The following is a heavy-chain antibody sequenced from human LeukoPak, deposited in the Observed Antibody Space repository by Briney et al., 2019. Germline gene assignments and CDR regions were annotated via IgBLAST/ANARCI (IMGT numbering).Heavy chain of an antibody. Sequence: GRSLRLSCAASGFTFSSYAMHWVRQAPGKGLEWVAVISYDGSNKYYADSVKGRFTISRDNSKNTLYLQMNSLRAEDTAVYYCARAFMAAAVYWGEGTLVTVSS. CDR2: ISYDGSNK. V-gene: IGHV3-30*04. J-gene: IGHJ4*02. D-gene: IGHD2-15*01. CDR1: GFTFSSYA. CDR3: ARAFMAAAVY.